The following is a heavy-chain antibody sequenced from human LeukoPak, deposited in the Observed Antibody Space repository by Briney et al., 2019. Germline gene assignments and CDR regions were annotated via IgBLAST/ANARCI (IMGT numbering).Heavy chain of an antibody. Sequence: GGSLRLSCAASGFTFSSYAMNWVRQAPGKGLEWVSLITGSGGSTYYADSVKGRFTISRDNSENTVYLQMNSLRAEDTAVYYCARDWSGTTNYWGQGTLVTVSS. CDR2: ITGSGGST. D-gene: IGHD1-1*01. CDR1: GFTFSSYA. CDR3: ARDWSGTTNY. V-gene: IGHV3-23*01. J-gene: IGHJ4*02.